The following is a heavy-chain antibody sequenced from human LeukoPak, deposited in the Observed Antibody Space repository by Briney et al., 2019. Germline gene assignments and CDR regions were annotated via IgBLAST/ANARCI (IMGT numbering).Heavy chain of an antibody. D-gene: IGHD6-19*01. Sequence: PGRSLRLSCAASGFTFSGYGMHWVRQAPGKGLEWVAVISYDGSNKYYADSVKGRFTISRDNSKNTLYLQMNSLRAEDTAVYYCARQSSGWYGYYFDYWGQGTLVTVSS. CDR2: ISYDGSNK. CDR1: GFTFSGYG. J-gene: IGHJ4*02. CDR3: ARQSSGWYGYYFDY. V-gene: IGHV3-30*03.